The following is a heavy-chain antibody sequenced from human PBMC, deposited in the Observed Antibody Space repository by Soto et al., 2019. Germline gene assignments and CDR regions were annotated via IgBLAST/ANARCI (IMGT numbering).Heavy chain of an antibody. CDR3: ARRYCSRADCYSDS. CDR2: IDPGDSSA. Sequence: VESLKISCHGSGYTFFSLWIVWVRQVPGKGLEWVGRIDPGDSSATYSPTFQGHVTISADRSTRSAYLQWRSLRASDTAIYFCARRYCSRADCYSDSWGQGSLVTVSS. CDR1: GYTFFSLW. V-gene: IGHV5-10-1*01. D-gene: IGHD2-2*01. J-gene: IGHJ4*02.